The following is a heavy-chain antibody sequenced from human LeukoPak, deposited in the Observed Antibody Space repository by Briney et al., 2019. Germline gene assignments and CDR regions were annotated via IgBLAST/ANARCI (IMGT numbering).Heavy chain of an antibody. CDR3: ARGGVKWGYLDY. Sequence: SETLSLTCAVYGGSFSGYYWSWIRQPPGKGLEWIGEINHSGSTNYNPSLKSRVTISVDTSKNQFSLKLSSVTAADTAVYYCARGGVKWGYLDYWGQGTLVTVSS. CDR2: INHSGST. D-gene: IGHD3-3*01. CDR1: GGSFSGYY. V-gene: IGHV4-34*01. J-gene: IGHJ4*02.